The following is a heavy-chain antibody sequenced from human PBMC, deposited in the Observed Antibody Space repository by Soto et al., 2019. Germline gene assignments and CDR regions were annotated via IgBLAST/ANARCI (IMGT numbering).Heavy chain of an antibody. V-gene: IGHV3-23*01. CDR1: GFTFSSYA. CDR2: ISGSGGST. CDR3: AKAAYYYDSSGSPRYFDY. J-gene: IGHJ4*02. Sequence: WGSLRLSCAASGFTFSSYAMSWVRQAPGKGLEWVSAISGSGGSTYYADSVKGRFTISRDNSKSTLYLQMNSLRAEDTAVYYCAKAAYYYDSSGSPRYFDYWGQGTLVTVS. D-gene: IGHD3-22*01.